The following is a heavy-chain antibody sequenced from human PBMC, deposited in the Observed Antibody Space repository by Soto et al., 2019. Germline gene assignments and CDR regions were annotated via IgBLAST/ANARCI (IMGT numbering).Heavy chain of an antibody. CDR1: GFTFSSYD. CDR3: ARDGPYSSSWYTDAFDI. J-gene: IGHJ3*02. CDR2: IGTAGDT. V-gene: IGHV3-13*01. Sequence: EVQLVESGGGLVQPGGSLRLSCAASGFTFSSYDMHWVRQATGKGLEWVSAIGTAGDTYYPGSVKGRFTISRENAKNSLYLQMTSLRAEDTAVYYCARDGPYSSSWYTDAFDIWGQGTMVTVSS. D-gene: IGHD6-13*01.